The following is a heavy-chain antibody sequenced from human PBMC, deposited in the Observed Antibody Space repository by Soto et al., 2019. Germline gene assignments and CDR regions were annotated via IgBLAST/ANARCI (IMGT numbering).Heavy chain of an antibody. Sequence: EPLPHRCTVCHDCSCRTGYSWGWIRQTPEKGLEWIGSIDYSGTTYYKSSLKSRVTISIDTSNNQFSLKLSSMTAADTAVYYCTRHMCTRGPCYFDYWGQG. V-gene: IGHV4-39*01. CDR1: HDCSCRTGYS. D-gene: IGHD2-8*02. J-gene: IGHJ4*02. CDR2: IDYSGTT. CDR3: TRHMCTRGPCYFDY.